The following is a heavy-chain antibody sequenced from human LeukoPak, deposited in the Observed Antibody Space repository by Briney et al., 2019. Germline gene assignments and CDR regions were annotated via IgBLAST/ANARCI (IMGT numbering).Heavy chain of an antibody. Sequence: GEPLRLSCAPSGFSFSDFYMSWIRQAPGMGLECISYICTRSNPIYYAASVKGRFTISRDDAKTSLYLQMNSLRDEDTAVYFCARETRGSGRDFDYWGQGILVTVSS. CDR2: ICTRSNPI. CDR3: ARETRGSGRDFDY. D-gene: IGHD1-26*01. V-gene: IGHV3-11*01. CDR1: GFSFSDFY. J-gene: IGHJ4*02.